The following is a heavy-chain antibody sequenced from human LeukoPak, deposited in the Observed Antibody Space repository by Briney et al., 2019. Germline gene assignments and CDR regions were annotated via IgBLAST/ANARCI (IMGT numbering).Heavy chain of an antibody. J-gene: IGHJ3*02. CDR2: MNQDGSEK. CDR1: GFTFSTYW. Sequence: GGSLRLSCAASGFTFSTYWMSWVRQAPGKGLEWVANMNQDGSEKNYVDSVKGRFTISRDNAKNSLYLQVNSLRVEDTAVYYCARNAFDSWGQGTMVTVSS. V-gene: IGHV3-7*01. CDR3: ARNAFDS.